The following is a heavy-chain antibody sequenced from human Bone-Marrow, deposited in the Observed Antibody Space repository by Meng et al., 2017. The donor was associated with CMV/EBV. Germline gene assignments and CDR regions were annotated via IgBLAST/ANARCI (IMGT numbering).Heavy chain of an antibody. CDR2: INPNSGGT. CDR3: ARAKRELDQRIMFAFDI. Sequence: ASVKVSCKPSGYTFTGYYMHWVRQAPGQGLEWMGWINPNSGGTNYAQKFQGRVTMTRDTSISTAYMELSRLRSDDTAVYYCARAKRELDQRIMFAFDIWGQGTMVTVSS. D-gene: IGHD1/OR15-1a*01. J-gene: IGHJ3*02. V-gene: IGHV1-2*02. CDR1: GYTFTGYY.